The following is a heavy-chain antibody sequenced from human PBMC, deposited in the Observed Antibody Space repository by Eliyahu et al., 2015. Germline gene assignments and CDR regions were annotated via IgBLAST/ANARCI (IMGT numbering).Heavy chain of an antibody. V-gene: IGHV3-7*01. D-gene: IGHD2-2*01. J-gene: IGHJ3*02. CDR1: GFTSSNYW. CDR3: ASEGVPAAIDAFDI. Sequence: EVQLVESGGDLVQPGGSLRLSCAASGFTSSNYWMSWVRQAPGKGLGWLANIKPDGSQKNYVDSMKGRFTISRDNAKNSLYLQMNNVRDEDTAVYYCASEGVPAAIDAFDIWGQGTMVTVSS. CDR2: IKPDGSQK.